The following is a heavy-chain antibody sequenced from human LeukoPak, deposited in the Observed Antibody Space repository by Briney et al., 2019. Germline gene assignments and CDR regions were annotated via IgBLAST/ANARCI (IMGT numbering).Heavy chain of an antibody. Sequence: SETLSLTCAVYGESFNRYYWSWTRQSPGKGLEWIAEIDHRGDTNYNPSVKGRVIISIDTSKNQFSLKVKSVTATDTAVYYCARGPTISGTGYFDYWGQGTLVTVSS. D-gene: IGHD1-7*01. J-gene: IGHJ4*03. CDR3: ARGPTISGTGYFDY. CDR1: GESFNRYY. V-gene: IGHV4-34*01. CDR2: IDHRGDT.